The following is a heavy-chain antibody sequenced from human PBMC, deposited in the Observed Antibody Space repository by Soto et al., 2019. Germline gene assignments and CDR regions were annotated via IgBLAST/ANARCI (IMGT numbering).Heavy chain of an antibody. CDR2: ISGRRYT. CDR3: TRETTMVTFAHSL. Sequence: GGSLRLSCAASGFSFSTYSMNWVRQVPGKGLQWVSCISGRRYTYYADSVKGRFTISRDNAKNSLYLEMNSLRVEETAVYYCTRETTMVTFAHSLWGRGTLVTVSS. D-gene: IGHD4-17*01. J-gene: IGHJ4*02. CDR1: GFSFSTYS. V-gene: IGHV3-21*01.